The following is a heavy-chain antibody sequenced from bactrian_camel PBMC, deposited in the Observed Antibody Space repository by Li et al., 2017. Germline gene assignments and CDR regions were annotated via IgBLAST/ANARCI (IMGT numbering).Heavy chain of an antibody. Sequence: DVQLVESGGGSVHSGGSLRLSCAASGLSDSSVCMGWFRQAAGKEREAVATIDNDGSTTYADSVKGRFTISKDNAKNTLYLQMNSLKPEDTAVYYCAAEPGRDIALVVGSVGVPDFTYKGQGTQVTVS. J-gene: IGHJ4*01. CDR1: GLSDSSVC. CDR2: IDNDGST. V-gene: IGHV3S67*01. D-gene: IGHD7*01.